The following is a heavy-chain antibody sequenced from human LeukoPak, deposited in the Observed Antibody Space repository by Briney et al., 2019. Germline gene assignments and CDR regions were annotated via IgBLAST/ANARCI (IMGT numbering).Heavy chain of an antibody. CDR1: GFTVSNNF. J-gene: IGHJ4*02. Sequence: GGSLRLSCAASGFTVSNNFMSWVRQAPGKGLEWVSVIYSGGNTYYADSVKGRFTISRDNSKNTLYLQMNSLKAEDTAVYYCASFLSGSYDYWGQGTLVTVSS. CDR3: ASFLSGSYDY. V-gene: IGHV3-53*01. CDR2: IYSGGNT. D-gene: IGHD3-10*01.